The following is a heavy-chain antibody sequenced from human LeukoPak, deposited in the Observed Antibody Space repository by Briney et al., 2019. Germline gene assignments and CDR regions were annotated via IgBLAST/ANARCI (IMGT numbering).Heavy chain of an antibody. V-gene: IGHV4-4*09. CDR1: GVSISIYQ. CDR3: ATNAGPAPHDAFDI. Sequence: SETLSLTCSVSGVSISIYQWYWLRQPPGQGMEWIGYTQSSGSTDYNPSLKSRVTISKDTSKNQFSLRLSSVTAADTALYYCATNAGPAPHDAFDIWGQGTMVTVSS. CDR2: TQSSGST. J-gene: IGHJ3*02. D-gene: IGHD2-2*01.